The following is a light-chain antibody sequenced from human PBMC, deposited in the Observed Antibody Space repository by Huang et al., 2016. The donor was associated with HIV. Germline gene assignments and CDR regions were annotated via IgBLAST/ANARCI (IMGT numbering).Light chain of an antibody. CDR1: QSLLHSDGYNY. J-gene: IGKJ4*01. Sequence: DIVMTQSPLSLPVTPGEPASISCRSSQSLLHSDGYNYLDWYLQRPGQSPKLLIYVGSNRASGVPDRFSGSGSGTDFTLKISRLEAEDVGVDYCMQALQTPRTFGGGTKVEIK. CDR2: VGS. CDR3: MQALQTPRT. V-gene: IGKV2-28*01.